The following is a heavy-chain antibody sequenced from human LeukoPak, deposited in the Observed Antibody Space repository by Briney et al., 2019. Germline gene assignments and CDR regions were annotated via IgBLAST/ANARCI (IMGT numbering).Heavy chain of an antibody. J-gene: IGHJ4*02. V-gene: IGHV3-48*03. CDR3: AKAPVTTCSGAYCYPFDY. CDR2: ISSSGSTI. Sequence: GGSLRLSCAASGFTFSSYEMNWVRQAPGKGLEWVSYISSSGSTIYYADSVKGRFTISRDSSKNTLYLQMNSLRAGDAAVYYCAKAPVTTCSGAYCYPFDYWSQGTLVTVSS. D-gene: IGHD2-15*01. CDR1: GFTFSSYE.